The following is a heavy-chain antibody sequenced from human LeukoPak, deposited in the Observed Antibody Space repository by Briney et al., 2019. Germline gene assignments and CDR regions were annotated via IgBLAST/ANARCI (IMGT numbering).Heavy chain of an antibody. D-gene: IGHD3-10*01. Sequence: SETLSLTCTVSGGSISGYFWSWLRQPPGKGLEWIGYVYYSGSTNYNPSLKSRVTISVDTSKNQFSLKLSSVTAADTAVYYCARELGSGSYFDYWGQGTLVTVSS. CDR1: GGSISGYF. CDR2: VYYSGST. CDR3: ARELGSGSYFDY. V-gene: IGHV4-59*01. J-gene: IGHJ4*02.